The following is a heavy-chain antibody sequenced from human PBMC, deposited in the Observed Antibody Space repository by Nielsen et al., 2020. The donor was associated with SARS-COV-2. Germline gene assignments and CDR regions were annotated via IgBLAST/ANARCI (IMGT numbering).Heavy chain of an antibody. D-gene: IGHD6-19*01. V-gene: IGHV4-34*01. J-gene: IGHJ4*02. Sequence: WIRQPPGKGLEWIGEINHSGSTNYNPSLKSRVTISVDTSKNQFSLKLSSVTAADTAVYYCARGRSGWSTNPFDYWGQGTLVTVSS. CDR3: ARGRSGWSTNPFDY. CDR2: INHSGST.